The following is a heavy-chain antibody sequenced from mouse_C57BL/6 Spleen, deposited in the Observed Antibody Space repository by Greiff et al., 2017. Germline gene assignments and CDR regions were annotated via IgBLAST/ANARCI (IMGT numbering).Heavy chain of an antibody. V-gene: IGHV1-82*01. CDR1: GYAFSSSW. J-gene: IGHJ3*01. CDR3: AREGIYDGYSFAY. Sequence: QVQLKQSGPELVKPGASVKISCKASGYAFSSSWMNWVKQRPGKGLEWIGRIYPGDGDTNYNGKFKGKATLTADKSSSTAYMQLSSLTSEDSAVYFCAREGIYDGYSFAYWGQGTLVTVSA. CDR2: IYPGDGDT. D-gene: IGHD2-3*01.